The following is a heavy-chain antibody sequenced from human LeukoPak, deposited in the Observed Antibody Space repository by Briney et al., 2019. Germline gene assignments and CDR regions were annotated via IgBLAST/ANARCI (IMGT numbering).Heavy chain of an antibody. D-gene: IGHD6-13*01. Sequence: SETLSLTCAVYGGSFRCYYWSWIRQPPGKGLEWIGAINHSGSTNYNPSLKSRVTISVDTSKNQFSLKLSSVTAADTAVYYCARGQGSSSWYGTSYYFDYWGQGTLVTVSS. CDR3: ARGQGSSSWYGTSYYFDY. J-gene: IGHJ4*02. V-gene: IGHV4-34*01. CDR1: GGSFRCYY. CDR2: INHSGST.